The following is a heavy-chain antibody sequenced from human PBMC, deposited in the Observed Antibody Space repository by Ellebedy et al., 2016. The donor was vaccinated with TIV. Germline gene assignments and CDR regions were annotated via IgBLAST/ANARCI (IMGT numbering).Heavy chain of an antibody. J-gene: IGHJ4*02. V-gene: IGHV3-7*01. CDR2: IKHDGSEK. Sequence: GGSLRLSXAASGFTFSSYWMHWVRQAPGKGLEWVANIKHDGSEKYYVDSVKGRFTISSDNAKNSLYLQMNNLRAEDTAVYYCARAIGGNSAYWGQGTLVTVSS. CDR3: ARAIGGNSAY. D-gene: IGHD4-23*01. CDR1: GFTFSSYW.